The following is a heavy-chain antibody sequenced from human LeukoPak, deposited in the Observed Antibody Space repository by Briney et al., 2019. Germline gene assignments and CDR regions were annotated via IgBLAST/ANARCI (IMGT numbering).Heavy chain of an antibody. CDR3: ARDKAGYCGGGSCP. D-gene: IGHD2-15*01. CDR1: GFIFRDSW. V-gene: IGHV3-74*01. Sequence: GGSLRLSCVGYGFIFRDSWMHWVRQTPGKGLAWVSRVNSDGSGTIYADSVKGRFTISRDNAKNTVYLQMNSLRPDDTGVYYCARDKAGYCGGGSCPWGQGTLVTVSS. CDR2: VNSDGSGT. J-gene: IGHJ5*02.